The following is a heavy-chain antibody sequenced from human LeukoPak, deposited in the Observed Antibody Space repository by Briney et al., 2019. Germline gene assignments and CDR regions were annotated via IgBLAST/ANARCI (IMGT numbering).Heavy chain of an antibody. Sequence: GGSLRLSCAASRFAFSSYWMHWVRQGPGKGLVWVSRINNDGSSTSYADSVKGRFTISRDNAKNTLYLQMNSLRAEDTGVYFCARDLGGPGHWGQGTLVTVSS. CDR3: ARDLGGPGH. D-gene: IGHD6-25*01. J-gene: IGHJ1*01. V-gene: IGHV3-74*01. CDR1: RFAFSSYW. CDR2: INNDGSST.